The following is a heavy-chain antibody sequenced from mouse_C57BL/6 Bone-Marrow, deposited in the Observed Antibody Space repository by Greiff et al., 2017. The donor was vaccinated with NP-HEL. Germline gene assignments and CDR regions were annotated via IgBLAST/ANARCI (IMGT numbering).Heavy chain of an antibody. CDR3: TTGTGYYAMDY. V-gene: IGHV14-4*01. CDR1: GYTFTSYG. J-gene: IGHJ4*01. D-gene: IGHD4-1*01. Sequence: VQLQQSGAELARPGASVKLSCKASGYTFTSYGISWVKQRTGQGLEWIGWIDPENGDTEYASKFQGKATITADTSSNTAYLQLSSLTSEDTAVYYCTTGTGYYAMDYWGQGTSVTVSS. CDR2: IDPENGDT.